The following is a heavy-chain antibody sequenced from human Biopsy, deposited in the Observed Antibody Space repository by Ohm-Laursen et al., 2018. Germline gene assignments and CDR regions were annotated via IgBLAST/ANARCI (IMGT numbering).Heavy chain of an antibody. CDR2: IYFTGRT. Sequence: GPLSLTCTVSGGPIDSYYWSWIRQPPGKALEWIGYIYFTGRTSYNPSLKSQVTMSVNTSKKQFSLRLSSVTAADTAVYYCASAGYNPDWNFDLWGRDTRVTVSS. CDR3: ASAGYNPDWNFDL. V-gene: IGHV4-59*12. D-gene: IGHD5-24*01. CDR1: GGPIDSYY. J-gene: IGHJ2*01.